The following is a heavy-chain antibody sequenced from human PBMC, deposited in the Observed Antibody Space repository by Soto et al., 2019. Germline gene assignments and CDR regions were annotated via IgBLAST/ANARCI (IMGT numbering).Heavy chain of an antibody. CDR2: INQGGSER. D-gene: IGHD3-9*01. J-gene: IGHJ4*02. CDR1: GFTFNTYW. CDR3: ARAIMYYDILSGYYASHHFDY. V-gene: IGHV3-7*04. Sequence: PGGSLRLSCAASGFTFNTYWMSWVRQAPGKGLEWVANINQGGSERYYVDSVKGRFTISRDNAKNSLYLQMNSLRAEDTAVYYCARAIMYYDILSGYYASHHFDYWGQGTLVTVSS.